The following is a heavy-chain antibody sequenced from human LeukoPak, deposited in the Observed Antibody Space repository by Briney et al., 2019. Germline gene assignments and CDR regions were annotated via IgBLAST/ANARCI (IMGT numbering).Heavy chain of an antibody. CDR1: GFSLSTSGVG. D-gene: IGHD3-9*01. J-gene: IGHJ4*02. CDR2: IYWDDDK. Sequence: SGPTLVKPTQTLTLTCTFSGFSLSTSGVGVGWIRQPPGKALEWLALIYWDDDKRYSPSLESRLTITKDTSKNQVVLTMTNMDPVDTATYYCAHSGYDILTGYYLCYFDYWGQGTLVTVSS. CDR3: AHSGYDILTGYYLCYFDY. V-gene: IGHV2-5*02.